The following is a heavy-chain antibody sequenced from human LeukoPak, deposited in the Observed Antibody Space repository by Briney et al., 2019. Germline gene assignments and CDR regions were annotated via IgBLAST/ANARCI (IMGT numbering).Heavy chain of an antibody. CDR3: ARGPSPYYYDSSGYPDY. J-gene: IGHJ4*02. CDR1: GFTFSDHY. D-gene: IGHD3-22*01. V-gene: IGHV3-72*01. CDR2: SRDKANRYTT. Sequence: GGSLRLSCAVSGFTFSDHYMDWVRQAPGKGLEWIGRSRDKANRYTTEYAASVKDRFTISRDESKNLLYLQMNSLKVEDTAVYYCARGPSPYYYDSSGYPDYWGQGTLVTVSS.